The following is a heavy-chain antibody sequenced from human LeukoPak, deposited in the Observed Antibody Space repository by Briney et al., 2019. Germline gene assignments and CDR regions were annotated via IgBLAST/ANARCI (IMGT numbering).Heavy chain of an antibody. J-gene: IGHJ4*02. CDR2: IYTSGST. CDR3: ARGSSSSGYFDY. V-gene: IGHV4-61*02. D-gene: IGHD6-13*01. Sequence: PSETLSLTCTVSGGSISSGSYYWSRIRQPAGKGLEWIGRIYTSGSTNYNPSLKSRVTISVDTSKNQFSLKLSSVTAADTAVYYCARGSSSSGYFDYWGQGTLVTVSS. CDR1: GGSISSGSYY.